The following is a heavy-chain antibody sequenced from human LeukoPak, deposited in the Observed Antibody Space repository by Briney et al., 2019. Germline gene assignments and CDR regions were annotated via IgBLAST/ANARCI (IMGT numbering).Heavy chain of an antibody. Sequence: ASVKVSCKASGYTFTSYYMHWVRQAPGQGLTWMGIINPSGGSTSYAQKFQGRVTMTRDTSTSTVYMELSSLRSEDTAVYYCARESPWELDLDYWGQGTLVTVSS. CDR3: ARESPWELDLDY. CDR1: GYTFTSYY. CDR2: INPSGGST. J-gene: IGHJ4*02. D-gene: IGHD1-26*01. V-gene: IGHV1-46*01.